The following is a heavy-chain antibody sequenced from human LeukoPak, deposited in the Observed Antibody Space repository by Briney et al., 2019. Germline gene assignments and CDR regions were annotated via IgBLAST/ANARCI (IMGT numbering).Heavy chain of an antibody. V-gene: IGHV4-31*03. Sequence: PSETLSLTCTISGASTSSRGYYWTWVRQHSGKGLECNGYIYHTGTTYYNPSLRSRITISMGTAKNQFSLKMTSMTAADTAVYYCAGDLDFASGYYLHYWGQGSLVTVSS. D-gene: IGHD3-22*01. CDR1: GASTSSRGYY. CDR3: AGDLDFASGYYLHY. J-gene: IGHJ4*02. CDR2: IYHTGTT.